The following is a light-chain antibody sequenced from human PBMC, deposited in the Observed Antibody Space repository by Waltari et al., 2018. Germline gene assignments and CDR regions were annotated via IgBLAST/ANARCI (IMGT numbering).Light chain of an antibody. J-gene: IGLJ1*01. CDR1: SSDVGGYNY. V-gene: IGLV2-14*01. Sequence: QSALTQPASVSGSPGQSITISCTGTSSDVGGYNYVSWYQQHPGKAPKLMIYDVSKRPSGVSNRFSGSKSGNTASLTSSGLQAEDEADYYCSSYTSSSINYVFGTGTKVTVL. CDR2: DVS. CDR3: SSYTSSSINYV.